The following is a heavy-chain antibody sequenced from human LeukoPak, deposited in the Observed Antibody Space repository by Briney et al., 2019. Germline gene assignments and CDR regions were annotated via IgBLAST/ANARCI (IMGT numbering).Heavy chain of an antibody. Sequence: SGGSLRLSCAASGFTFSSYAMHWVRQAPGKGLEWVAVISYDGSNKYYADSVKGRFTISRDNSENTLYLQMNSLRAEDTAVYYCARGGPKVATIGFDYWGQGTLVTVSS. CDR1: GFTFSSYA. V-gene: IGHV3-30*01. J-gene: IGHJ4*02. D-gene: IGHD5-12*01. CDR3: ARGGPKVATIGFDY. CDR2: ISYDGSNK.